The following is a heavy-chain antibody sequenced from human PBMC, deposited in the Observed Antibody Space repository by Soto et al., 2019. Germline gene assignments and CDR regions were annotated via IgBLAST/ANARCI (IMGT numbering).Heavy chain of an antibody. CDR3: ARAGAKRSSEWPNSFDP. CDR2: IYHSGST. V-gene: IGHV4-30-2*01. D-gene: IGHD3-3*01. CDR1: GGSISSGGYS. Sequence: QLQLQESGLGLVQPSQTLSLTCAVSGGSISSGGYSWSWIRQPPGKGLEWIGYIYHSGSTFYNPSPRSRVTISVDRSTKECSLKMNSVTAADTAMYYCARAGAKRSSEWPNSFDPWGQGTLVTVSS. J-gene: IGHJ5*02.